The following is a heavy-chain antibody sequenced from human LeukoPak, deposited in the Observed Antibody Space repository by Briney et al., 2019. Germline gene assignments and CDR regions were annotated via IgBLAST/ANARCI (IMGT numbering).Heavy chain of an antibody. V-gene: IGHV1-69*13. CDR1: GGTFSSYA. J-gene: IGHJ5*02. CDR3: ARGRIAVAGNFGGNWFDP. Sequence: GASVKVSCKASGGTFSSYAISWVRQAPGQGLEWMGGIIPIFDTANYAQKFQGRVTITADESTSTAYMELSSLRSEDTAVYYCARGRIAVAGNFGGNWFDPWGQGTLVTVSS. D-gene: IGHD6-19*01. CDR2: IIPIFDTA.